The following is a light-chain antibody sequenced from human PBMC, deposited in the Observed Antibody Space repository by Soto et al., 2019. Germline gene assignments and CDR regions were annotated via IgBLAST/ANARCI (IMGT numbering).Light chain of an antibody. Sequence: DIQMTQSPSSLSASVGDRVTITCRASQSIGNSLIWYQQKPGKAPNLLIYDASTLQTGVPSRFSSSRSGTDFDLTISSLQPEDLATDHCQQSHSIPHTFGPGTKVDIK. CDR1: QSIGNS. J-gene: IGKJ3*01. CDR2: DAS. CDR3: QQSHSIPHT. V-gene: IGKV1-39*01.